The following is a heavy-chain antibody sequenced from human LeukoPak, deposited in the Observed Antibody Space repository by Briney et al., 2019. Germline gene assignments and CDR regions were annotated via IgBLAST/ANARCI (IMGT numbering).Heavy chain of an antibody. CDR3: AREHSGYDGSYYFDY. V-gene: IGHV3-66*01. CDR1: GFTVSSNY. D-gene: IGHD5-12*01. CDR2: IYSGGST. Sequence: GGSLRLSCAASGFTVSSNYMSWVRQAPGKGLEWVSVIYSGGSTYYADSVKGRFTISRDNSKNTLYLQMNSLRAEDTAVHYCAREHSGYDGSYYFDYWGQGTLVTVSS. J-gene: IGHJ4*02.